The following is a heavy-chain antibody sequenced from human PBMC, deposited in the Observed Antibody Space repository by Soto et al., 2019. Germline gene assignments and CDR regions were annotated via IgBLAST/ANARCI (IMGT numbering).Heavy chain of an antibody. CDR3: TKKGGGPFPFDP. Sequence: ASVKVSCNASGGTFSSYAISWVRHAPGHGLEWMGWVSPRSGGTNYAKKFLGRVTITRDTYISTAYMELTGLTSEETAVYYCTKKGGGPFPFDPWGQGTRVTVSS. J-gene: IGHJ5*02. V-gene: IGHV1-2*02. D-gene: IGHD3-10*01. CDR2: VSPRSGGT. CDR1: GGTFSSYA.